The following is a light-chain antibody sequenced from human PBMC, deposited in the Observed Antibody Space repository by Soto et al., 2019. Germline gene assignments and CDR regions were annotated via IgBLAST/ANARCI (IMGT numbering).Light chain of an antibody. CDR1: QSISSW. V-gene: IGKV1-5*01. Sequence: DIKMTQSPSTLSASVGDRVIITCRASQSISSWLAWYQQKPGKVPNLLIYDASNLESGDLLRFSGSGSGTEFTLTISSLQPDDFATYYCQQYQSYWTFGQGTKVDIK. CDR3: QQYQSYWT. J-gene: IGKJ1*01. CDR2: DAS.